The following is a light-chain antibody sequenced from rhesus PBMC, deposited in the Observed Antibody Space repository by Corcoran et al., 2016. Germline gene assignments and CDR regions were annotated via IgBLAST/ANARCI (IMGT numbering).Light chain of an antibody. Sequence: DIQLTQSPSSLPASVGDRVTITCRASQGINHYLSWYQKKPGKAPNPLLYYAPSLETGVPSRLSGNGSWTDYTRTIRSLQPEDIATYYCKQYNSSPYSFGQGTKVEIK. CDR2: YAP. V-gene: IGKV1-66*01. CDR1: QGINHY. J-gene: IGKJ2*01. CDR3: KQYNSSPYS.